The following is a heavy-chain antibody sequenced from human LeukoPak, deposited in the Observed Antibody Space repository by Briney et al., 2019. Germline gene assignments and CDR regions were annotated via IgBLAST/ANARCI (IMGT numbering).Heavy chain of an antibody. Sequence: GGSLRLSCAASGFTFGSYSMNWVRQAPGKGLEWVSSISSSSSYIYYADSVKGRFTISRDNAKDSLYLQMNSLRAEDTAVYYCARDADSSGYYHWFDPWGQGTLVTVSS. D-gene: IGHD3-22*01. V-gene: IGHV3-21*01. CDR2: ISSSSSYI. J-gene: IGHJ5*02. CDR3: ARDADSSGYYHWFDP. CDR1: GFTFGSYS.